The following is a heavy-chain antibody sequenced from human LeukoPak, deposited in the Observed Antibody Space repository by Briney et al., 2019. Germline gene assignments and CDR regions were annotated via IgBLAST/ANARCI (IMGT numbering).Heavy chain of an antibody. CDR3: AKDGGSYYSYMDV. Sequence: RSGGSLRLSCAASGFTFDDYAMHWVRQAPGKGLEWVSLISWDGGSTYYADSVKGRFTISRDDRKNSLYLQMNSLRAEDTALYYCAKDGGSYYSYMDVWGKGTTVTVFS. CDR1: GFTFDDYA. V-gene: IGHV3-43D*03. CDR2: ISWDGGST. J-gene: IGHJ6*03. D-gene: IGHD1-26*01.